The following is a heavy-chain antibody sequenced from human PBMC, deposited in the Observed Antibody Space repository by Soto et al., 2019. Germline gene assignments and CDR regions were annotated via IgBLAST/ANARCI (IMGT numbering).Heavy chain of an antibody. CDR2: IYWDDDK. Sequence: QITLKESGPTLVKPTQTLTLTCTFSGFSLSTSGVGVGWIRQPPGKALEWLALIYWDDDKRYSPSLKSRLTITKDTSKNQVVLTMTNMDPVDTATYYCAHRTGIVGAKNANWFDPWGQGTLVTVSS. J-gene: IGHJ5*02. CDR1: GFSLSTSGVG. V-gene: IGHV2-5*02. D-gene: IGHD1-26*01. CDR3: AHRTGIVGAKNANWFDP.